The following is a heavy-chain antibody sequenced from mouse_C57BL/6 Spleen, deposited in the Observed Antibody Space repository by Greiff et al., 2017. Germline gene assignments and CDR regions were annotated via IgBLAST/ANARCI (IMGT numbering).Heavy chain of an antibody. D-gene: IGHD2-4*01. CDR2: INPNYGTT. J-gene: IGHJ3*01. CDR3: ARSWGDYDYDGTPWFAY. V-gene: IGHV1-39*01. CDR1: GYSFTDYN. Sequence: LQESGPELVKPGASVKISCKASGYSFTDYNMNWVKQSNGKSLEWIGVINPNYGTTSYNQKFKGKATLTVDQSSSTAYMQLNSLTSEDSAVYYCARSWGDYDYDGTPWFAYWGQGTLVTVSA.